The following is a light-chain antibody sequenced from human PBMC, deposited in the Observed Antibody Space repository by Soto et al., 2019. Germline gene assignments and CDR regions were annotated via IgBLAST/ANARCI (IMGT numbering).Light chain of an antibody. V-gene: IGLV2-8*01. J-gene: IGLJ2*01. CDR3: ISYADTNNLL. CDR1: SSDVGAYKY. CDR2: AVS. Sequence: QSALTQPPSASGSPGQSVTISCTGTSSDVGAYKYVSWYQQHPGKAPQLMIYAVSERPSGVPDRFSGSKSGNTASLTVSGLQAEDEADYYCISYADTNNLLFGGGTKLTVL.